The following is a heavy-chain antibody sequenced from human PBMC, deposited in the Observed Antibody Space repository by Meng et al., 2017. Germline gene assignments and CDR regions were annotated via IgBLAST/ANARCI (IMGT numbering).Heavy chain of an antibody. CDR3: ARGVVYAISYFDY. D-gene: IGHD2-8*02. Sequence: QVTLQQTGPGRVKPPQTHARPCAIPGYSVSSNSAAWNWIRQSPSRGLEWLGRTYYRSKWYNDYAVSVKSRITINPDTSKNQFSLQLNSVTPEDTAVYYCARGVVYAISYFDYWGQGTLVTVSS. CDR2: TYYRSKWYN. V-gene: IGHV6-1*01. J-gene: IGHJ4*02. CDR1: GYSVSSNSAA.